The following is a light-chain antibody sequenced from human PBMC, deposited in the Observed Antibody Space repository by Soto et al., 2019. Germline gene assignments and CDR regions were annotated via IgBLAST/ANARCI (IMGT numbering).Light chain of an antibody. CDR2: GAS. V-gene: IGKV3-15*01. CDR3: QQYNNWPRT. Sequence: IVMSLSPATLSVPKGERATLSCRASQIVGGDTLAWFQQRPGQAPRLLIYGASTRATGIPARFSGSGSGTEFTLTISSLQSEDFAVYYCQQYNNWPRTFGQGTKVDIK. CDR1: QIVGGDT. J-gene: IGKJ1*01.